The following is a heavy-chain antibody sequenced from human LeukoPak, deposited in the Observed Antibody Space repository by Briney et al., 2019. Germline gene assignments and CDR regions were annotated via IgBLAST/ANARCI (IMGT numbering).Heavy chain of an antibody. J-gene: IGHJ4*02. V-gene: IGHV3-21*01. CDR3: ARSGYSSTWYLQNLELDY. CDR1: GFSFSSYN. D-gene: IGHD2-2*01. Sequence: GGSLRLYCAASGFSFSSYNMNWVRQAPGRGLEWVSSISTSRSCIYYVESVKCRFTISRNNDKTSLYLQMNSLRAEDTAVYFCARSGYSSTWYLQNLELDYWGQGTLVTVSS. CDR2: ISTSRSCI.